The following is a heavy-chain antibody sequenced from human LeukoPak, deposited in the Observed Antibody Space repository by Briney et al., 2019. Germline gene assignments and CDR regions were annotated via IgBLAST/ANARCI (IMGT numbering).Heavy chain of an antibody. CDR3: ARLLGYCSSTSCYSSPYYYYMDV. V-gene: IGHV4-39*01. D-gene: IGHD2-2*01. CDR2: IYYSGST. Sequence: PSETLSLTCAVSGGSISSNSYYWGWIRQPPGKGLEWIGSIYYSGSTYYNPSLKSRVTISVDTSKNQFSLKLSSVTAADTAVYYCARLLGYCSSTSCYSSPYYYYMDVWGKGTTVTISS. J-gene: IGHJ6*03. CDR1: GGSISSNSYY.